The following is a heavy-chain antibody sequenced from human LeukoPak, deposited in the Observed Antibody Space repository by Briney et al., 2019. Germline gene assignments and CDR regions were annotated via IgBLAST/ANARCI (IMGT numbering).Heavy chain of an antibody. CDR1: GGSISSYY. V-gene: IGHV4-59*08. Sequence: KPSETLSLTCTVSGGSISSYYWSWIRQPPGKGLEWIGYIYYSGSTNYNPSLKSRVTISVDTSKNQFSLKLSSVTAADTAVYYCARDYGSGSYYAFDIWGQGTMVTVSS. J-gene: IGHJ3*02. CDR2: IYYSGST. D-gene: IGHD3-10*01. CDR3: ARDYGSGSYYAFDI.